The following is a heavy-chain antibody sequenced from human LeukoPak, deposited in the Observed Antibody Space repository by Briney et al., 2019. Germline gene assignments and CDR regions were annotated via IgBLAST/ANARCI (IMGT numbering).Heavy chain of an antibody. CDR2: IFYSGST. Sequence: SETLSLTCLVSGGSLSSTNYYWGWIRQPPGKGLEWIGSIFYSGSTYYNPSLKSRVTISLDTSKNQFSLRLSSVTAADTAVYYCAREDRYYFDYWGQGTLVTVSS. CDR3: AREDRYYFDY. CDR1: GGSLSSTNYY. V-gene: IGHV4-39*07. J-gene: IGHJ4*02.